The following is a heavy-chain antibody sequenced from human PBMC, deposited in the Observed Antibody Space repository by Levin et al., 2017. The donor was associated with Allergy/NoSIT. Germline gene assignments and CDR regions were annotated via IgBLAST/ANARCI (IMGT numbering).Heavy chain of an antibody. CDR1: GFTFDDSA. J-gene: IGHJ6*02. CDR2: ISWNSGSI. CDR3: AKGDYYYYGMDV. D-gene: IGHD1-26*01. Sequence: LSLPCAASGFTFDDSAMHWVRQAPGKGLEWVSGISWNSGSIGYADSVKGRFTISRDNAKNSLYLQMNSLRAEDTALYYCAKGDYYYYGMDVWGQGTTVTVSS. V-gene: IGHV3-9*01.